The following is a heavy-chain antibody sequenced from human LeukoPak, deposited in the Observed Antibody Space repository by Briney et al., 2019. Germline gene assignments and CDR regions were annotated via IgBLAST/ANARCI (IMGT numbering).Heavy chain of an antibody. CDR3: ARGSGSYYRYYYYMDV. CDR2: IKQDGSEK. D-gene: IGHD3-10*01. V-gene: IGHV3-7*01. Sequence: PGGSLRLSCAASGFTFSSYWMSWVRQAPGKGLEWVANIKQDGSEKYYVDSVKGRFTISRDNAKNSLYLQMNSLRAEDTAVYYCARGSGSYYRYYYYMDVWGKGTTVTVSS. CDR1: GFTFSSYW. J-gene: IGHJ6*03.